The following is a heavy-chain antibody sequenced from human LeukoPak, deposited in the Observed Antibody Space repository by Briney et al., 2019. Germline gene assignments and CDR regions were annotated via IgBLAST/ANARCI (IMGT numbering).Heavy chain of an antibody. J-gene: IGHJ4*02. D-gene: IGHD1-26*01. CDR1: GYAFTIYG. CDR2: IRDYNGNT. CDR3: ERHHGGSYLGIPDY. Sequence: ASVNFFCKTSGYAFTIYGISWVRQAPGQGLEGMERIRDYNGNTNYAQKLQGRVTMTTGTSAGTVYMALRSMSADDTAVFYYERHHGGSYLGIPDYGDQAPLVTASS. V-gene: IGHV1-18*01.